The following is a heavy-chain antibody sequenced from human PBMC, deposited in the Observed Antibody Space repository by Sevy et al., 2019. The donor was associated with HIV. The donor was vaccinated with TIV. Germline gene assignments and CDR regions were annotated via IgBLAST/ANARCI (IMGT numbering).Heavy chain of an antibody. J-gene: IGHJ6*03. CDR2: ISYDGSNK. Sequence: GGSLRLSCAASGFTFSSYAMHWVRHAPGKGLEWVAVISYDGSNKYYADSVKGRFTISRDNSKNTLYLQMNSLRAEDTAVYYCARDPLYSSSWYGYYYYYMDVWGKGTTVTVSS. D-gene: IGHD6-13*01. V-gene: IGHV3-30-3*01. CDR1: GFTFSSYA. CDR3: ARDPLYSSSWYGYYYYYMDV.